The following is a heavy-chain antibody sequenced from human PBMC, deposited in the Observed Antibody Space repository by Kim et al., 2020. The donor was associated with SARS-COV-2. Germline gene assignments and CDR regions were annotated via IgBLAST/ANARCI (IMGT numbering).Heavy chain of an antibody. V-gene: IGHV4-34*01. D-gene: IGHD3-22*01. J-gene: IGHJ4*02. CDR2: IYHSGST. CDR3: ASSAIGSDY. CDR1: NGSFSGYS. Sequence: SETLSLTCAVYNGSFSGYSWSWIRQPPGKGLEWIGEIYHSGSTDYNPSLMSRVTISLDTSKRQFSLKLSTVTAADTAMYYCASSAIGSDYWGQGTLVTVSS.